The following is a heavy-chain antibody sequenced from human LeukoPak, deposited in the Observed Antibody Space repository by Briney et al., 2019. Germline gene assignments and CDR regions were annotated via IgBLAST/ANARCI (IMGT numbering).Heavy chain of an antibody. Sequence: GGSLRLSCAASGFTFSSYAMSWVRQAPGKGLEWAANIKQDGSEKYYVDSVKGRFTISRDNAKNSLSLQMNSLRAEDTAVYYCARGGTHFLDAFDIWGQGTMVTVSS. CDR1: GFTFSSYA. J-gene: IGHJ3*02. D-gene: IGHD2/OR15-2a*01. V-gene: IGHV3-7*04. CDR3: ARGGTHFLDAFDI. CDR2: IKQDGSEK.